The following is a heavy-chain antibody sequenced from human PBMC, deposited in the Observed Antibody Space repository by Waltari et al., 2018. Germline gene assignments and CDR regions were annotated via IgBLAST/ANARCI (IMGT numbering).Heavy chain of an antibody. V-gene: IGHV4-39*07. D-gene: IGHD1-26*01. J-gene: IGHJ3*02. CDR1: GGSISSSSYY. CDR2: IYYSGST. Sequence: QLQLQESGPGLVKPSETLSLTCTVSGGSISSSSYYWGWIRQPPGKWLEWIGRIYYSGSTYYNPSLKSRVTISVDTSKNQFSLKLSSVTAADTAVYYCASCAGGASGAFDIWGQGTMVTVSS. CDR3: ASCAGGASGAFDI.